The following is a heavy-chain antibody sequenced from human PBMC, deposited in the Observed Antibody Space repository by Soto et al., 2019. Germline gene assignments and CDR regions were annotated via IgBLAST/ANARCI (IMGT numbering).Heavy chain of an antibody. CDR3: ARWVGGSMYDNSGKYDS. V-gene: IGHV3-30*03. J-gene: IGHJ5*01. CDR1: GFIFSGSG. Sequence: QVQLVESGGGVVQPGRSLRLTCAASGFIFSGSGMHWVSQAPGKGLEWVALISYDGSRTYYADSVRDRFTISRDNGQNTLYLQMISLRAEDTGVYFCARWVGGSMYDNSGKYDSWGQGTLVIVSS. D-gene: IGHD3-22*01. CDR2: ISYDGSRT.